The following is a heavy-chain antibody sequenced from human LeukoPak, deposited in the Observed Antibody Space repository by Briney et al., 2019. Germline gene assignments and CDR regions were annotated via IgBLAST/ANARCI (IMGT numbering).Heavy chain of an antibody. D-gene: IGHD1-14*01. CDR2: ITGSGDYT. CDR3: ANKPAGFDP. J-gene: IGHJ5*02. CDR1: GFTFSSSA. V-gene: IGHV3-23*01. Sequence: GGSLRLSCAASGFTFSSSAMGWVRQAPGKGLEWVSSITGSGDYTYYADSVKGRITISRDNSKNTLYLQMNSLRAEDTAVYYCANKPAGFDPWGQGTLVTVSS.